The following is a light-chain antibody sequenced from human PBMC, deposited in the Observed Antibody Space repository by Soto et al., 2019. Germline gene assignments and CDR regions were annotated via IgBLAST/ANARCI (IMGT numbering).Light chain of an antibody. V-gene: IGKV3-11*01. CDR1: QSVSSY. J-gene: IGKJ2*01. CDR3: QQRSNWPPYT. Sequence: EIVLTQSPATLSLSPGERATLSCRASQSVSSYLAWYQQKPGQAHRLLIYDASNMATGIPARFSGSGSGTEFTLTISSLEPEDFAVYYCQQRSNWPPYTFGQGTKLEIK. CDR2: DAS.